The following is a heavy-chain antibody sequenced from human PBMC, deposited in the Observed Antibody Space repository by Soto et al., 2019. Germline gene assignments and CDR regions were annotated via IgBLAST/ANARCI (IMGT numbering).Heavy chain of an antibody. V-gene: IGHV4-34*01. CDR1: GGSFSAYY. CDR2: IYYSGST. Sequence: PSETLSLTCAVYGGSFSAYYWSWIRQPPGKGLEWIGTIYYSGSTYYNPSLKSRVTISVDTSKNQFSLKLSSVTAADTAVYYCARQFSVYGDYGRYFDFWGQGTLVTVSS. D-gene: IGHD4-17*01. J-gene: IGHJ4*02. CDR3: ARQFSVYGDYGRYFDF.